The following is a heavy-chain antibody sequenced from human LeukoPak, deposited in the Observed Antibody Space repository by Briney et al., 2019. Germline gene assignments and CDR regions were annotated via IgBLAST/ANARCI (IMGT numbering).Heavy chain of an antibody. CDR2: IYTSGST. J-gene: IGHJ4*02. D-gene: IGHD1-26*01. Sequence: PSETLSLTCTVSGGSISSYYWSWIRQPAGKGLEWIGRIYTSGSTNYNPSLKSRVTMSVETSKNQFSLKLGPVTAADTAVYYCARGERVGATKEYYFDYWGQGTLVTASS. CDR3: ARGERVGATKEYYFDY. CDR1: GGSISSYY. V-gene: IGHV4-4*07.